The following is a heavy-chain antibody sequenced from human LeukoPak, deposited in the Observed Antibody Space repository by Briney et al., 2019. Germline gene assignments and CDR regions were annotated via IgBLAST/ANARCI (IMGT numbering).Heavy chain of an antibody. CDR1: RFSSSSYA. Sequence: GGALRLSCAASRFSSSSYAMTWVREAPEKGLGCVSVISGSGGNTYYADSVKGRFTNSRDNSKNTLYLQMNSLRAEYTAVYYCAKDGGCYDYHDFDYWGQGTLVTVAS. CDR2: ISGSGGNT. CDR3: AKDGGCYDYHDFDY. J-gene: IGHJ4*02. V-gene: IGHV3-23*01. D-gene: IGHD3-22*01.